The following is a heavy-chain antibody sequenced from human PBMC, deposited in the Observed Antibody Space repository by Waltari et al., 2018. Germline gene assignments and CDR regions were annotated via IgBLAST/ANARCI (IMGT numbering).Heavy chain of an antibody. D-gene: IGHD3-10*01. CDR1: GISFSHAR. J-gene: IGHJ2*01. CDR3: TTELGIGAFFDF. V-gene: IGHV3-15*01. Sequence: EVQMVESGGGLVKPGGALRLSCAASGISFSHARRNWVRQAPGKGPEWVGLIKSNTDGGTTYYNAVVRGRVFMSRDDSKNTLQREMNSLKTEDTAVYYCTTELGIGAFFDFWGRGTLVTVSS. CDR2: IKSNTDGGTT.